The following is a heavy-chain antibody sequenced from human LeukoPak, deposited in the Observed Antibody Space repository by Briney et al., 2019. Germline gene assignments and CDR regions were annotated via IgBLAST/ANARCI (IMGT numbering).Heavy chain of an antibody. CDR2: INPNSGGT. J-gene: IGHJ4*02. CDR3: ARVGAYCTSISCLDY. V-gene: IGHV1-2*02. D-gene: IGHD2-2*01. CDR1: EYTFTDYH. Sequence: VASVKVSFKASEYTFTDYHMHLVRQAPGQGLEWMGWINPNSGGTNYAQKFQGRVTMTRDTSISTAYMELSGLRSDDTAVYYCARVGAYCTSISCLDYWGQGTLVTVSS.